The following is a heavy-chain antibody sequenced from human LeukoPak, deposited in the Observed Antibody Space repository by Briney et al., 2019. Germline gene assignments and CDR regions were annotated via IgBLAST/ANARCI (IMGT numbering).Heavy chain of an antibody. CDR1: AFAFTNYA. CDR3: WVNLLILDY. V-gene: IGHV3-23*01. D-gene: IGHD1-14*01. J-gene: IGHJ4*02. CDR2: ISGSGGST. Sequence: GSLRLSCSASAFAFTNYAMNWVRQAPGKGLEWVSAISGSGGSTYYADSVKGRFTISRDNSKNTLYLQMNSLRAKDTAVYYCWVNLLILDYWGQGTLVTVSS.